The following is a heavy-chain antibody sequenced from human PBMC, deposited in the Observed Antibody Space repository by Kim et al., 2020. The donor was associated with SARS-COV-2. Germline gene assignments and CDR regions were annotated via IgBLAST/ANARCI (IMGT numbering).Heavy chain of an antibody. Sequence: GGSLRLSCAASGFSFDDHGMTWVRQAPGKGLEWVSSINWNGGSTGHAYSVKGRFTISRDNAKNSLYLQMNSLRADDTAFYYCARAYGSGTSDAFDICGQG. CDR1: GFSFDDHG. CDR3: ARAYGSGTSDAFDI. CDR2: INWNGGST. J-gene: IGHJ3*02. V-gene: IGHV3-20*04. D-gene: IGHD3-10*01.